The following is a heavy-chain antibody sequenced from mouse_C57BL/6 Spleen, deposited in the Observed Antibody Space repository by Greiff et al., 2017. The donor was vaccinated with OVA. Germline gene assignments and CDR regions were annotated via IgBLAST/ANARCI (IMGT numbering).Heavy chain of an antibody. CDR1: GFSLTSYG. Sequence: VKLMESGPGLVQPSQSLSITCTVSGFSLTSYGVHWVRQSPGKGLEWLGVIWRGGSTDYNAAFMSRLSITKDNPKSQVFFKMNSLQADDTAIYDCAIAYDGYYGFAYWGQGTLVTVSA. CDR2: IWRGGST. V-gene: IGHV2-5*01. D-gene: IGHD2-3*01. CDR3: AIAYDGYYGFAY. J-gene: IGHJ3*01.